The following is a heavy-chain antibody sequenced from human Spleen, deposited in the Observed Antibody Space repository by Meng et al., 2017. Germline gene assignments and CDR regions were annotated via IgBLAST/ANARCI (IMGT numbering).Heavy chain of an antibody. CDR1: GFTFSRYA. D-gene: IGHD1-26*01. CDR3: AGTNSGSYHTYFDY. J-gene: IGHJ4*02. V-gene: IGHV3-30*09. Sequence: GESLKISCAASGFTFSRYAIHWVRQAPGKGLEWVAVISSDGNNKDYADSVKGRFVISRDNSKNTLYLQMNSLRTEDTADYYCAGTNSGSYHTYFDYWGQGTLVTVSS. CDR2: ISSDGNNK.